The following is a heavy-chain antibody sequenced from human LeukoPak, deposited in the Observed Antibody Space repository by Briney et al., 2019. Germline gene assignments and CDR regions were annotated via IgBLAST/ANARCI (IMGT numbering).Heavy chain of an antibody. V-gene: IGHV4-38-2*02. J-gene: IGHJ4*02. CDR2: IYHSGST. CDR1: GYSISSGYY. CDR3: ARLLAAAGNGGDFDY. D-gene: IGHD6-13*01. Sequence: SETLSLTCTVSGYSISSGYYWGWIRQPPGKRLEWIGSIYHSGSTYYNPSLKSRVTISVDTSKNQFSLKLSSVTAADTAVYYCARLLAAAGNGGDFDYWGQGTLVTVSS.